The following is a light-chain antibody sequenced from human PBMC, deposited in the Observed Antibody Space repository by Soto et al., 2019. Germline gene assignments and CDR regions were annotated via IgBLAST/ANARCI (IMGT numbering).Light chain of an antibody. Sequence: QSVLTQPPSVSGAPGQRVTISCTGSHSNIGAGYDVHWYQQLPGTAPRLLIYVNNNRPSGVPDRFSGSKSDTSASLAITGLQADDEADYFCQSYDGSLSGSVFGGGTNVTVL. J-gene: IGLJ3*02. CDR3: QSYDGSLSGSV. CDR1: HSNIGAGYD. V-gene: IGLV1-40*01. CDR2: VNN.